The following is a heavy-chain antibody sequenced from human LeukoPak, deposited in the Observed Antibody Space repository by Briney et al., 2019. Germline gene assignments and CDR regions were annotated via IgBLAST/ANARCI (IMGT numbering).Heavy chain of an antibody. CDR2: INTNTGNP. CDR3: ARDYYGSGSYPARGDY. V-gene: IGHV7-4-1*02. J-gene: IGHJ4*02. Sequence: ASVKVSCKASGYTFTSYAMNWVRQAPGQGLEWMGWINTNTGNPTYAQGFTGRFVFSLDISVSTAYLQISSLKAEDTAVYYCARDYYGSGSYPARGDYWGQGTLVTVSS. D-gene: IGHD3-10*01. CDR1: GYTFTSYA.